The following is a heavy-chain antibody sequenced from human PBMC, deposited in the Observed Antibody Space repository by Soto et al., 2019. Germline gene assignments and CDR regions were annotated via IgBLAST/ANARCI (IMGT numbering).Heavy chain of an antibody. CDR3: ARLWTTVANDY. Sequence: PPETLSLTCTVSGGSISSSSYYWGWIRQPPGRELEWIGNIYYSGSTYYNPSLKSRVTISMDTSKNQFSLILSSVTAADTAVYYCARLWTTVANDYWGQGTLVTVSS. CDR1: GGSISSSSYY. D-gene: IGHD4-17*01. V-gene: IGHV4-39*07. J-gene: IGHJ4*02. CDR2: IYYSGST.